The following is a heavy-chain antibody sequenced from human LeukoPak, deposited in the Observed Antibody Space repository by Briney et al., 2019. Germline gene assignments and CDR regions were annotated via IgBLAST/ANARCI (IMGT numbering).Heavy chain of an antibody. D-gene: IGHD1-26*01. V-gene: IGHV4-59*12. CDR2: IYYTGST. Sequence: SETLSLTCAVSGDSINSDYWSWIRQPPGKGLEWIGYIYYTGSTNYNPSLKSRVTISVDTSKNQFSLKLSSVTAADTAVYYCARRPRGSGSYYGYWGQGTLVTVSS. J-gene: IGHJ4*02. CDR3: ARRPRGSGSYYGY. CDR1: GDSINSDY.